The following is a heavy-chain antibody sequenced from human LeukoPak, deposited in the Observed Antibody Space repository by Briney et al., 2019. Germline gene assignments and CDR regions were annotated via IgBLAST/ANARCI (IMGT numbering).Heavy chain of an antibody. Sequence: SETLSLTCTVSGGSISTYYWSWIRQPPGKGLEWIAYIDYSASTNYNPSLKSRVTISVDTSKNQFSLKLNSVTAADTAVYYCARDRFCSGGTCYWSDYWGQGTLVTVSS. D-gene: IGHD2-15*01. V-gene: IGHV4-59*01. CDR3: ARDRFCSGGTCYWSDY. CDR1: GGSISTYY. CDR2: IDYSAST. J-gene: IGHJ4*02.